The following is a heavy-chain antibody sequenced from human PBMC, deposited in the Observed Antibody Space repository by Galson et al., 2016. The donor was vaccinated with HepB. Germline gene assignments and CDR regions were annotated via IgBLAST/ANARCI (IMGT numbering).Heavy chain of an antibody. CDR2: ISGGGGST. CDR3: AKGSFFYDSSAYYYH. Sequence: SLRLSCAASGFTFSSYAMSRVRQAPGKGLEWVSAISGGGGSTYYPDSVKGRFTISRDNSKNTLYLQMNSLRAEDTAVYYCAKGSFFYDSSAYYYHWGQGTMVTVSS. D-gene: IGHD3-22*01. J-gene: IGHJ5*02. CDR1: GFTFSSYA. V-gene: IGHV3-23*01.